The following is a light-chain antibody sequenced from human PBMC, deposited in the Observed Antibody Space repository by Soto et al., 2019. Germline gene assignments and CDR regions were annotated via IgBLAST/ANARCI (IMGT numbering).Light chain of an antibody. J-gene: IGKJ4*02. CDR2: DVV. V-gene: IGKV3-20*01. Sequence: TGWTKSPDTLSLSPGERATLSCRASRRVSSAYLTWYQRKPSQAPRLIIYDVVSRATDIPDRFSGSGSGTDFSLAVSRLEPEDFGVDCCQRYGSSPERFGVGVKVDIK. CDR3: QRYGSSPER. CDR1: RRVSSAY.